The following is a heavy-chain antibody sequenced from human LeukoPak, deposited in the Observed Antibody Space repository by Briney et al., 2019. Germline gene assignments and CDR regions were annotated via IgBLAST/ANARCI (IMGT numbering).Heavy chain of an antibody. Sequence: ASVKVSCKASGYTFTSYGISWVRQAPGQGLEWMGWIGPNNGNTNYAQNLQGRVTMTTDTSTGTAYMELRSLRSDDTAVYFCARDSGGRGHFDFWGQGTLVTVSS. D-gene: IGHD3-16*01. CDR2: IGPNNGNT. J-gene: IGHJ4*02. CDR3: ARDSGGRGHFDF. CDR1: GYTFTSYG. V-gene: IGHV1-18*01.